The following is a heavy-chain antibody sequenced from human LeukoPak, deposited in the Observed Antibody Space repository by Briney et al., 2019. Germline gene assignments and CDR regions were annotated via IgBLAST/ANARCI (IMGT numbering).Heavy chain of an antibody. CDR2: IKTSGDST. D-gene: IGHD4-17*01. Sequence: GGSLRLSCAASGITFSSYWMNWARQAPGKGLEWVSAIKTSGDSTYYVDSVKGRFTISRDNSKNTLYLQMNSLRAEDTAVYYCANVVRFGYWGQGTLVTVSS. V-gene: IGHV3-23*01. CDR3: ANVVRFGY. J-gene: IGHJ4*02. CDR1: GITFSSYW.